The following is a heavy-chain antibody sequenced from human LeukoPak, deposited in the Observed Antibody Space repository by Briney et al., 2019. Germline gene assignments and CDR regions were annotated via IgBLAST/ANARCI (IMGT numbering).Heavy chain of an antibody. J-gene: IGHJ1*01. CDR2: INPNSGGT. CDR3: ASPLSDCSGGSCYFAEYFQH. Sequence: GASVKVSCKASGYTFTGYYMHWVRQAPGQGLEWMGWINPNSGGTNYAQKSQGRVTITADKSTSTAYMELSSLRSEDTAVYYCASPLSDCSGGSCYFAEYFQHWGQGTLVTVSS. D-gene: IGHD2-15*01. CDR1: GYTFTGYY. V-gene: IGHV1-2*02.